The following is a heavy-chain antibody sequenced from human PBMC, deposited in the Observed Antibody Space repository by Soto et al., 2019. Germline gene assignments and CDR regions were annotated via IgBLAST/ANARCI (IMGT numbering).Heavy chain of an antibody. CDR1: GFTFSSYA. J-gene: IGHJ4*02. D-gene: IGHD6-13*01. CDR2: ISGSGGST. Sequence: EVQLLESGGGLVQPGGSLRHSCAATGFTFSSYAMSWVRQAPGKGLEWVSGISGSGGSTYYADSVKGRFTISRDNSKNTLFLQMDSLRAEDTALYYCAKEAAAGPGPSFGYWGQGTLVTVSS. V-gene: IGHV3-23*01. CDR3: AKEAAAGPGPSFGY.